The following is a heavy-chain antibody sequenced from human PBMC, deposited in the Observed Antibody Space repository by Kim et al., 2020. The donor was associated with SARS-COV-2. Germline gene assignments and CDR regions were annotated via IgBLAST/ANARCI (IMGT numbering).Heavy chain of an antibody. V-gene: IGHV1-24*01. CDR1: GYTLTELS. Sequence: ASVKVSCKVSGYTLTELSMHWVRQAPGKGLEWMGGFDPDDGETIYAQKFQGRVTMTEDTSTDTAYMELSSLRSEDTAVYYCATDHLSAAANGSVGYWGQGSLLTVSS. CDR3: ATDHLSAAANGSVGY. CDR2: FDPDDGET. D-gene: IGHD2-15*01. J-gene: IGHJ4*02.